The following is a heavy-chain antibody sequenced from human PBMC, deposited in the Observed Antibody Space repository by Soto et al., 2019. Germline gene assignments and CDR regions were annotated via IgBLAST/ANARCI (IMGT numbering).Heavy chain of an antibody. D-gene: IGHD2-15*01. J-gene: IGHJ4*02. CDR2: IKTKVESYAT. V-gene: IGHV3-73*01. CDR3: TRRYCSGGGCYSDFDY. CDR1: GFTLSGFD. Sequence: GRSLRLSCAASGFTLSGFDIHWIRQASGEGLEWVGRIKTKVESYATELAASVKGRFTISRDDPKNTAYLEMNSLKTEDTAVYYCTRRYCSGGGCYSDFDYWGEGTLVTVSS.